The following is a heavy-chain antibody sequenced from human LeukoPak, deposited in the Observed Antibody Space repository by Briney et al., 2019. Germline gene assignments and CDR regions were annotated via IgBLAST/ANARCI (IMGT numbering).Heavy chain of an antibody. CDR3: ARASSIGANIVAFGY. CDR2: ISAFNGNT. D-gene: IGHD2-21*01. J-gene: IGHJ4*02. CDR1: GYNFTSYG. Sequence: ASVKVSCKASGYNFTSYGLTWVRQAPGQGHEWIGWISAFNGNTNYAQNLQGRVTRTTDTSTSTAYMELSSLRSDDTAVYYCARASSIGANIVAFGYWGQGTLVTVSS. V-gene: IGHV1-18*01.